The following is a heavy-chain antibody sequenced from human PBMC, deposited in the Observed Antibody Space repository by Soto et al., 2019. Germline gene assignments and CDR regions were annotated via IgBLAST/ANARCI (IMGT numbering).Heavy chain of an antibody. CDR3: AIFISAAAHYYYYMVV. CDR1: GYTFTSYD. D-gene: IGHD6-13*01. Sequence: ASVKVSCKASGYTFTSYDINWVRQATGQGLEWMGWMNPNSGNTGYAQKFQGRVTMTRNTSISTAYMELSSLRSEDTAVYYCAIFISAAAHYYYYMVVWCKGTTVTLSS. J-gene: IGHJ6*03. CDR2: MNPNSGNT. V-gene: IGHV1-8*01.